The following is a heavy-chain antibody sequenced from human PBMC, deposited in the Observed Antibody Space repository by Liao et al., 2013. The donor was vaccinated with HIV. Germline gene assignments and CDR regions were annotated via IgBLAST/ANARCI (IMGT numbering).Heavy chain of an antibody. CDR1: GGSISSSSHY. Sequence: QLQLQESGPGLVKPSETLSLTCTVSGGSISSSSHYWGWIRQPPGRGLEWIGSVYYSGSTYYNPSLKSRVTISVDTSKNQFSLRLTSVTAADTAVYYCARDARGYGGTDWYFDLWGRGTLVTVSS. V-gene: IGHV4-39*07. CDR3: ARDARGYGGTDWYFDL. CDR2: VYYSGST. D-gene: IGHD4-23*01. J-gene: IGHJ2*01.